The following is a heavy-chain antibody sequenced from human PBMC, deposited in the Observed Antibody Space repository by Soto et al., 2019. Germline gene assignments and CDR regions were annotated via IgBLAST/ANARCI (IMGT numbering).Heavy chain of an antibody. Sequence: SETLSLTCTVSGGSISSYYWSWIRQPPGKGLEWIGYIYYSGSTNYNPSLKSRVTIAVDTSKNQFSLKLSSVTAADTAVYYCARDRNYDILTGYDYWGQGTLVTVSS. CDR1: GGSISSYY. V-gene: IGHV4-59*01. D-gene: IGHD3-9*01. CDR2: IYYSGST. CDR3: ARDRNYDILTGYDY. J-gene: IGHJ4*02.